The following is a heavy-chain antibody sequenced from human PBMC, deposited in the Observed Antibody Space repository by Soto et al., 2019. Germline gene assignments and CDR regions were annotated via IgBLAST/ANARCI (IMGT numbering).Heavy chain of an antibody. V-gene: IGHV3-7*03. J-gene: IGHJ4*02. CDR2: IKQDGSEK. Sequence: GGSLRLSCASSVFTFSSYWMSCVRHSPGKGLEWVANIKQDGSEKYYVDSVKGRFTISRDNAKNSLYLQMNSLRAEDTAVYYCARDRDSGYSSSCFEYLGQGTLVIVS. CDR1: VFTFSSYW. D-gene: IGHD6-13*01. CDR3: ARDRDSGYSSSCFEY.